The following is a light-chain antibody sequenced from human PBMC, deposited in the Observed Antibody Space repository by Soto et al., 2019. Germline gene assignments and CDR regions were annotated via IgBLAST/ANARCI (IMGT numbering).Light chain of an antibody. CDR1: QGISSF. J-gene: IGKJ1*01. V-gene: IGKV1-5*01. CDR2: DAS. Sequence: DIQLTQSPSVLSASVGDNFTITCRASQGISSFLAWYQQKPGKAPKLLIYDASSLESGVPSRFSGSGSGTEFTLTSSSLQPDDFATYYCQQYNSYSWTFGQGTKVDIK. CDR3: QQYNSYSWT.